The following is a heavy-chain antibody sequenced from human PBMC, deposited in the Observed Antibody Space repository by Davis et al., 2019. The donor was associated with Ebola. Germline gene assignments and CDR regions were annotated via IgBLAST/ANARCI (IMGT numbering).Heavy chain of an antibody. CDR2: INHSGST. V-gene: IGHV4-34*01. CDR1: GGSFSGYY. CDR3: ARVRRGGDYFDY. J-gene: IGHJ4*02. Sequence: MPSETLSLTCAVYGGSFSGYYWSWIRQPPGKGLEWIGEINHSGSTNYNPSLKSRVTISVDTSKNQFSLKLSSVTAADTAVYYCARVRRGGDYFDYWGQGVLVTVSS. D-gene: IGHD2-21*01.